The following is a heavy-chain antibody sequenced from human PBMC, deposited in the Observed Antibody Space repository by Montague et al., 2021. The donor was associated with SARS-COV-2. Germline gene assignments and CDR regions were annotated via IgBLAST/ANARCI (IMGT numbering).Heavy chain of an antibody. CDR3: ARAPATIFGVVKQIDY. V-gene: IGHV4-31*03. Sequence: TLSLTCTVSGGSISSGGYYWSWIRQHPGKGLEWIGYIYYSGSTYYNPSLKSRVTISVDTSKNQFSLKLSSVTAADTAVYYCARAPATIFGVVKQIDYWGQGTLVTVSS. J-gene: IGHJ4*02. D-gene: IGHD3-3*01. CDR2: IYYSGST. CDR1: GGSISSGGYY.